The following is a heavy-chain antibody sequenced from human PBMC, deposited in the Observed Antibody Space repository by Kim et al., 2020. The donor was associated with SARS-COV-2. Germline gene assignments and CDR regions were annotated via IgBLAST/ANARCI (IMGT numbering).Heavy chain of an antibody. J-gene: IGHJ6*02. Sequence: SVKVSCKASGGTFSSYAISWVRQAPGQGLEWMGGIIPIFGTANYAQKFQGRVTITADESTSTAYMELSSLRSEDTAVYYCARDIRMVATGYYYYGMDVWGQGTTVTVSS. CDR2: IIPIFGTA. V-gene: IGHV1-69*13. CDR1: GGTFSSYA. D-gene: IGHD5-12*01. CDR3: ARDIRMVATGYYYYGMDV.